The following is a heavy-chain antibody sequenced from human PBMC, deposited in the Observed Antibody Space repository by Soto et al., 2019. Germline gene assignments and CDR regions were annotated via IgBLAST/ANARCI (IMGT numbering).Heavy chain of an antibody. Sequence: GASVKVSCKASGYTFTSYGISWVRQAPGQGLEWMGWISAYNGNTNYAQKLQGRVTMTTDTSTSTAYMELRSLRSDNTAVYYCARVEEGTYGDPGYFQHWGQGTLVTVSS. J-gene: IGHJ1*01. V-gene: IGHV1-18*04. CDR1: GYTFTSYG. CDR2: ISAYNGNT. CDR3: ARVEEGTYGDPGYFQH. D-gene: IGHD4-17*01.